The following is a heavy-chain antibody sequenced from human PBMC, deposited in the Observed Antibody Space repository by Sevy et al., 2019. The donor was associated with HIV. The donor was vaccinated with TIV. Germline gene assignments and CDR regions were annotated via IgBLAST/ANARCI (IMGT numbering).Heavy chain of an antibody. D-gene: IGHD3-22*01. CDR2: IFRSGDVT. V-gene: IGHV3-23*01. Sequence: GGPLRLSCTASGFTFSSYAMNWVRQAPGKGLEWVSTIFRSGDVTYYADSVKGRFTISRDNSRNTLYLQMNSLRADDTAVYYCAGARYDSSGSFDAFDVWGQGTMVTVSS. J-gene: IGHJ3*01. CDR1: GFTFSSYA. CDR3: AGARYDSSGSFDAFDV.